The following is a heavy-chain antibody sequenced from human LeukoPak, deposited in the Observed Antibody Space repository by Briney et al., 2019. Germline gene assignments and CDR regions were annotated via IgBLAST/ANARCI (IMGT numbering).Heavy chain of an antibody. CDR3: ARKPLRYSSGWYGGFVDY. CDR2: IYTSGST. J-gene: IGHJ4*02. V-gene: IGHV4-4*07. CDR1: GGSISSYY. D-gene: IGHD6-19*01. Sequence: SETLSLTCTVSGGSISSYYWSWIRQPAGKGLEWIGRIYTSGSTDYNPSLKSRVTISVDTSKNQFSLKLSSVTAADTAVYYCARKPLRYSSGWYGGFVDYWGQGTLVTVSS.